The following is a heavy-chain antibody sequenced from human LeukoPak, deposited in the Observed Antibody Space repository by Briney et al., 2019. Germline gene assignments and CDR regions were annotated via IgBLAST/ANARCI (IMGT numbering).Heavy chain of an antibody. D-gene: IGHD5-18*01. CDR1: GGSISSSSYY. CDR3: ASRSSSGYSYGYREDY. CDR2: IYYSGST. J-gene: IGHJ4*02. Sequence: SETLSLTCTVSGGSISSSSYYWGWIRQPPGKGLEWIGGIYYSGSTYYNPSLKSRVTISVDTSKNQFSLKLSSVTAADTAVYYCASRSSSGYSYGYREDYWGQGTLVTVSS. V-gene: IGHV4-39*01.